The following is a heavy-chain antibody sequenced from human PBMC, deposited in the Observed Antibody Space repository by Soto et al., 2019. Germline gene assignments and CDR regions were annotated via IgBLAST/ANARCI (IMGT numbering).Heavy chain of an antibody. J-gene: IGHJ3*02. CDR1: GVTFSSYA. D-gene: IGHD3-22*01. V-gene: IGHV1-69*06. CDR3: ARDKLGDYYDSSGPDAFDI. Sequence: SVKVSCKASGVTFSSYAIRLVRQAPGQGVECMGGIIPIFGTANYSQKFQGRVTITADKSTSTAYMELSSLRSEDTALYYCARDKLGDYYDSSGPDAFDIWGQGTMVTVPS. CDR2: IIPIFGTA.